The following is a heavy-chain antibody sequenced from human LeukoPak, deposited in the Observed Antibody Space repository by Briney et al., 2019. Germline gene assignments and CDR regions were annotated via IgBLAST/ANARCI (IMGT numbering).Heavy chain of an antibody. CDR3: TTAQFDWSFDY. Sequence: GGSLRLSCAASGFTFSSYSMNWVRQAPGKGLEWVSYISSSSTIYYADSVKGRFTISRDNAKNSLYLQMNSLRAEDTAVYYCTTAQFDWSFDYWGQGTLVTVSS. CDR1: GFTFSSYS. D-gene: IGHD3-9*01. J-gene: IGHJ4*02. V-gene: IGHV3-48*04. CDR2: ISSSSTI.